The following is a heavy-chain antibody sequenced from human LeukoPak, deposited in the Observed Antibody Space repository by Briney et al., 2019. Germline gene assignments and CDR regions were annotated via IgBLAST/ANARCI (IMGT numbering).Heavy chain of an antibody. Sequence: GGSLRLSCAASGFTFSSYDMHWVRQATGKGLEWVSGISSGGATFYAGSVRGRFTITRKNANNFLYLQMNSLRAEDTAMYHCVTGAEGWDYWGQGALVSVSS. CDR3: VTGAEGWDY. CDR2: ISSGGAT. CDR1: GFTFSSYD. J-gene: IGHJ4*02. V-gene: IGHV3-13*01.